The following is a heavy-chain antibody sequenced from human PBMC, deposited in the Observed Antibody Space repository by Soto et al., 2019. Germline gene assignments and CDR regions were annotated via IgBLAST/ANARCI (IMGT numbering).Heavy chain of an antibody. CDR1: GLSISSSTYL. CDR3: ASRLYCSGDNCYLPPYSYYGMDV. Sequence: SQNLPVSETVSGLSISSSTYLRGLIRQPKSKGLEWFGIIFYRGSTYYNPSLKSRVTISVDTSKNQFSLKLSSVTAADTAVYYCASRLYCSGDNCYLPPYSYYGMDVLGQGTTVT. J-gene: IGHJ6*02. D-gene: IGHD2-15*01. CDR2: IFYRGST. V-gene: IGHV4-39*01.